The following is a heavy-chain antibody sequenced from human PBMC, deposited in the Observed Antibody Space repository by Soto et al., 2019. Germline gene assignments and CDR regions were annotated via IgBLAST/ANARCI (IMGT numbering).Heavy chain of an antibody. Sequence: SETLSLTCTVSAGSISSGGYYWSWIRQHPGKGLEWIGYIYYSGSTYYNPSLKSRVTISVDTSKNQFSLKLSSVTAADTAVYYCARSFCVAAAGPFDYWGQGTLVTVSS. CDR2: IYYSGST. V-gene: IGHV4-31*03. J-gene: IGHJ4*02. CDR1: AGSISSGGYY. D-gene: IGHD6-13*01. CDR3: ARSFCVAAAGPFDY.